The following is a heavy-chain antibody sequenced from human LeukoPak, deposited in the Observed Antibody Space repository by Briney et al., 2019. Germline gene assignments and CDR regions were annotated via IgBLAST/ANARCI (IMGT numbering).Heavy chain of an antibody. J-gene: IGHJ4*02. CDR3: AKRGPSVTTESYYFDY. CDR1: GFTFGGHS. Sequence: GGSLRLSCAASGFTFGGHSMTWVRQAPGKGLEWVANINLDGSERFYVDFVKGRFTISRDNADNSMYLQMNSLRAEDTAIYYCAKRGPSVTTESYYFDYWGQGSLVPVSS. CDR2: INLDGSER. V-gene: IGHV3-7*03. D-gene: IGHD4-17*01.